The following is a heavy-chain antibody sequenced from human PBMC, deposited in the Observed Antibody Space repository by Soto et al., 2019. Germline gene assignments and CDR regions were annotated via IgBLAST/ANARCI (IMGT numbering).Heavy chain of an antibody. CDR1: GYTFTYRY. D-gene: IGHD4-4*01. CDR2: ITPFNGNT. Sequence: SVKVSCKASGYTFTYRYLHWVRQAPGQALEWMGWITPFNGNTNYAQKFQDRVTITRDRSMSTAYMELSSLRSEDTAMYYCATTRGDYSNSGALDYWGQGTLVTAPQ. J-gene: IGHJ4*02. V-gene: IGHV1-45*02. CDR3: ATTRGDYSNSGALDY.